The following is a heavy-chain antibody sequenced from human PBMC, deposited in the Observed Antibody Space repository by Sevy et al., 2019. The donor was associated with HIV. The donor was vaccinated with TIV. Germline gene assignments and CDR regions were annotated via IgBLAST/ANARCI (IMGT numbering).Heavy chain of an antibody. J-gene: IGHJ4*02. CDR3: AKGRSSSSTYNFDY. CDR2: ISYTGGST. CDR1: GITFNTYA. Sequence: GGSLRLSCAASGITFNTYAMSWVRQALGKGLEWVSAISYTGGSTYYTDSVKGRFTISRDNSQNTLYLQMNSLRVEDTAVYFCAKGRSSSSTYNFDYWGQGTLVTVSS. V-gene: IGHV3-23*01. D-gene: IGHD6-6*01.